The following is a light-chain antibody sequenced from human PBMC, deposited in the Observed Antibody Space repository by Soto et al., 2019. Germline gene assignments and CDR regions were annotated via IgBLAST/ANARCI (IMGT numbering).Light chain of an antibody. J-gene: IGKJ1*01. CDR1: QSISTY. CDR3: QQYDSYWT. Sequence: DIQITESPSAVSGSVGDRVTTTFRASQSISTYLNWYQQKPGKAPKLLIQAASSLESGVPPRFSGSGSGTDFTLTISGLQPDDFATYYCQQYDSYWTFGQGTKVDI. CDR2: AAS. V-gene: IGKV1-5*01.